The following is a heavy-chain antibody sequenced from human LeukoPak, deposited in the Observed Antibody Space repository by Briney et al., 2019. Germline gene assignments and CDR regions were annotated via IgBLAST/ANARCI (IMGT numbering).Heavy chain of an antibody. D-gene: IGHD3-10*01. CDR1: GFTFDDYS. J-gene: IGHJ4*02. Sequence: PGRSLRLSCAASGFTFDDYSMHWVRQAPGKGLEWVSGIRWNSDSIGYADSVKGRFTISRDNAKNSLYLQMNSLRAEDTALYYCAKEGRAITMVRGQLDYWGQGTLVTVSS. V-gene: IGHV3-9*01. CDR2: IRWNSDSI. CDR3: AKEGRAITMVRGQLDY.